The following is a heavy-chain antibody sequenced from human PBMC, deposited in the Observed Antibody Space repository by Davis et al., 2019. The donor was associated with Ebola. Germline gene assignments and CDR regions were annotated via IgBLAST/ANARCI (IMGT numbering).Heavy chain of an antibody. CDR3: ARGSGWLIDY. V-gene: IGHV3-7*03. J-gene: IGHJ4*02. D-gene: IGHD6-19*01. CDR1: GFTFSSYW. Sequence: GESLKISCAASGFTFSSYWMNWVRQAPGKGLEWVANIKRDESEKYYVDSVKGRFTISRDNAKNSLYPQMNSLRAEDTAVYYCARGSGWLIDYWGQGTLVTVSS. CDR2: IKRDESEK.